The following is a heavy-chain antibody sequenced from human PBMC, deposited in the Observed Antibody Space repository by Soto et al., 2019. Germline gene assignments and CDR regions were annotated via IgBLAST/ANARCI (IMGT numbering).Heavy chain of an antibody. CDR3: ATVVGARGDWFDP. V-gene: IGHV1-18*03. D-gene: IGHD2-15*01. Sequence: QVQLVQSGAEVKKPGASVKVSFKASGYTFTSFVLIWLRQAPGTRLEWMGRISVYGGNTNYAQKLQGRVTMTTDPATSLAYMELRSLRSDYMAVYYCATVVGARGDWFDPLGQGTLVTVSS. CDR1: GYTFTSFV. CDR2: ISVYGGNT. J-gene: IGHJ5*02.